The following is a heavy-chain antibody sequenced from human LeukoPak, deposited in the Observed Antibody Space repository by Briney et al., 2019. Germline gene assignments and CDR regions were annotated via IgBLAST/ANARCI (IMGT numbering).Heavy chain of an antibody. Sequence: SETLSLTCTVSGGSISSYYWSWIRQPPGKGLEWIGYIYYSGSTNYNPSLKSRVTISVDTSKNQFSLKLSSVTAADTAVYYCARARYYDFWSGYPVCFDYWGQGTLVTVSS. CDR2: IYYSGST. CDR3: ARARYYDFWSGYPVCFDY. CDR1: GGSISSYY. V-gene: IGHV4-59*12. D-gene: IGHD3-3*01. J-gene: IGHJ4*02.